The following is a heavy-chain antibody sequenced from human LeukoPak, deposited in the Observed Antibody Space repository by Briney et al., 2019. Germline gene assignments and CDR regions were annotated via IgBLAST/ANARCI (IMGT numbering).Heavy chain of an antibody. CDR2: IYYSGST. D-gene: IGHD2-15*01. Sequence: PSETLSLTCTVSGGSISSGGYYWSWLRQHPGKGLEWIGYIYYSGSTYYNPSLKSRVTISIDTSKNQFSLKLSSVTAADTAVYYCARDGGYCSGGNCFDAFDIWGQGTVVTVPS. CDR1: GGSISSGGYY. V-gene: IGHV4-31*03. J-gene: IGHJ3*02. CDR3: ARDGGYCSGGNCFDAFDI.